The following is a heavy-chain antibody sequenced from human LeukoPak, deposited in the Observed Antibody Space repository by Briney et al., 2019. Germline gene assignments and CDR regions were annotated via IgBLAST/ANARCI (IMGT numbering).Heavy chain of an antibody. CDR2: IIAYNGNT. J-gene: IGHJ3*02. V-gene: IGHV1-18*01. D-gene: IGHD4-17*01. Sequence: GASVKVSRKASVYTFIIYGISRLRQAPGQGLEWMGWIIAYNGNTNYAQKLQGRVTMTTDTSTSTAYMELRSLRSDDTAVYYCARDWHSYGAGDPDCDIWGQGTMVTVSS. CDR1: VYTFIIYG. CDR3: ARDWHSYGAGDPDCDI.